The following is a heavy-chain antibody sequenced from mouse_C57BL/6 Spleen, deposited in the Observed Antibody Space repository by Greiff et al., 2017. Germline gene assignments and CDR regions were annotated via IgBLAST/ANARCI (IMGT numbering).Heavy chain of an antibody. Sequence: QVQLQQPGAELVMPGASVKLSCKASGYTFTSYWMHWVKQRPGQGLEWIGEIDPSDSYTNYNQKFKGKSTLTVDKSSSTAYMQLSSLTSEDSAVYYCARSLYGNLYFDYWGQGTTLTVSS. D-gene: IGHD2-1*01. CDR3: ARSLYGNLYFDY. CDR2: IDPSDSYT. V-gene: IGHV1-69*01. J-gene: IGHJ2*01. CDR1: GYTFTSYW.